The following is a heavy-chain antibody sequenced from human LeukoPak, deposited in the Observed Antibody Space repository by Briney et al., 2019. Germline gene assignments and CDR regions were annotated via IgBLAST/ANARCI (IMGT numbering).Heavy chain of an antibody. V-gene: IGHV6-1*01. CDR2: AYYRSKCYN. D-gene: IGHD2-2*01. J-gene: IGHJ5*02. Sequence: SQTLSLTCAISGDSVSTNSGAWNWIRQSPSRGREWLGRAYYRSKCYNEYAVSVKSRIIINPDTSKNQFSLKLSSVTAADTAVYYCATESIVVVPAAVFGAGFDPWGQGTLVTVSS. CDR3: ATESIVVVPAAVFGAGFDP. CDR1: GDSVSTNSGA.